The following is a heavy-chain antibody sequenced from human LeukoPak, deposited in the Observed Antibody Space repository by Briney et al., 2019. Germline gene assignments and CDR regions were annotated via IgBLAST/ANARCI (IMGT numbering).Heavy chain of an antibody. CDR3: ARGARYGWFDP. D-gene: IGHD1-1*01. CDR2: INQSGST. Sequence: SETLSLTCAVYGGSFSAYYWSWIRQPPGKGLEWIGEINQSGSTNYNPSLKSRVTISVDTSKNQFSLKLSSVTAADTAVYYCARGARYGWFDPWGQGTLVTVSS. CDR1: GGSFSAYY. V-gene: IGHV4-34*01. J-gene: IGHJ5*02.